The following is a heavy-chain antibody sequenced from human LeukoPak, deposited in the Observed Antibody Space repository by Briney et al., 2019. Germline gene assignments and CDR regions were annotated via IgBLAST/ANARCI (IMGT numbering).Heavy chain of an antibody. Sequence: PGGSLRLSCAASGFTFDDYGMSWVRQAPGKGLEWVSVIYSGGSTYYADSVKGRFTISRDNSKNTLYLQMNSLRAEDTAVYYCARVGRYCSGGSCYSPLYYYYYMDVWGKGTTVTVSS. CDR2: IYSGGST. D-gene: IGHD2-15*01. J-gene: IGHJ6*03. V-gene: IGHV3-53*01. CDR1: GFTFDDYG. CDR3: ARVGRYCSGGSCYSPLYYYYYMDV.